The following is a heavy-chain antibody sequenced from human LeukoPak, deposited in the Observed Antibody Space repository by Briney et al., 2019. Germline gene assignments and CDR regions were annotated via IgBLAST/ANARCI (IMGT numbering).Heavy chain of an antibody. CDR3: ARLGEYYDILTGFWGPKIWFDP. CDR1: GGSISSYY. J-gene: IGHJ5*02. V-gene: IGHV4-59*08. CDR2: IYYSGST. Sequence: PSETLSPTCTVSGGSISSYYWSWIRQPPGKGLEWIGYIYYSGSTNYNPSLKSRVTISVDTSKNQFSLKLSSVTAADTAVYYCARLGEYYDILTGFWGPKIWFDPWGQGTLVTVSS. D-gene: IGHD3-9*01.